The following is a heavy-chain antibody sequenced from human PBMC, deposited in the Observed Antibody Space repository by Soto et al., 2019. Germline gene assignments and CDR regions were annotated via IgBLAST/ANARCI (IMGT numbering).Heavy chain of an antibody. D-gene: IGHD3-9*01. V-gene: IGHV3-15*07. CDR2: IKSKVDEGTI. Sequence: EVQLVESGGGLVKPGESLRLSCTASGFTVSGAWMNWVRQAPGKGLEWVGRIKSKVDEGTIDYAAAVKGRFTISRDDSKSTLYLQMNSLNTEDTAIYYCTLFDWSPGVRGPWCQGTLVTVSS. CDR3: TLFDWSPGVRGP. J-gene: IGHJ5*02. CDR1: GFTVSGAW.